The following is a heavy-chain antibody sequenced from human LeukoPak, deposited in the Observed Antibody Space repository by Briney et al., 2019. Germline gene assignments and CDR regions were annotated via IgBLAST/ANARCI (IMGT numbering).Heavy chain of an antibody. CDR2: IYYSGST. D-gene: IGHD5/OR15-5a*01. CDR3: AREPSTGAPFDY. CDR1: GGSISSGDYY. Sequence: SETLSLTCTVSGGSISSGDYYWSWIRQPPGKGLEWIGYIYYSGSTYYNPSLKSRVTISVDTSKNQFSLKLSSVTAADTVVYYCAREPSTGAPFDYWGQGTLVTVSS. V-gene: IGHV4-30-4*01. J-gene: IGHJ4*02.